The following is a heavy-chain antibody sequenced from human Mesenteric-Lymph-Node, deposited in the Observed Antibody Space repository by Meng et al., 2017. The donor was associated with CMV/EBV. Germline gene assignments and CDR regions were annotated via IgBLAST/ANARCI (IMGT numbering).Heavy chain of an antibody. CDR2: IIPILGIA. CDR3: EGGIAADGSRWFDP. J-gene: IGHJ5*02. CDR1: GGTFSSYT. Sequence: QVQLLQSGAEVKKPGSSVKVSCTASGGTFSSYTISWVRQAPGQGLEWMGRIIPILGIANYAQKFQGRVTITADKSTSTAYMELSSLRSEDTAVYYCEGGIAADGSRWFDPWGQGTLVTVSS. V-gene: IGHV1-69*02. D-gene: IGHD6-13*01.